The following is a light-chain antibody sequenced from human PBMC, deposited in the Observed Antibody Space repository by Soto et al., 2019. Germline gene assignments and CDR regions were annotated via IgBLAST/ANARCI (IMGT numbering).Light chain of an antibody. Sequence: EIVMTQSPVTLSVSPGERATLSCRASQSVSSNLAWYQQKPGQAPRLLIYGASTRAAGISDRFRGSGSGTEFTLTISSLRSEDSAIYYCQQYFEWPPMTFGQGTKVDIK. CDR1: QSVSSN. CDR3: QQYFEWPPMT. V-gene: IGKV3-15*01. CDR2: GAS. J-gene: IGKJ1*01.